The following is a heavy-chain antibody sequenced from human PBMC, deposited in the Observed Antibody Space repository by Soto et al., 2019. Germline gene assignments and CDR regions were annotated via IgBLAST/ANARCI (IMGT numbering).Heavy chain of an antibody. J-gene: IGHJ6*02. CDR2: IYYSANT. CDR3: ARSGGNSYYYGMDV. V-gene: IGHV4-31*02. D-gene: IGHD3-10*01. Sequence: QVQLQESGPGLVKPSQTLSLTCSVSGGSIISGGYYWSWIRQPPGKGLEWIGYIYYSANTHYNPSLTGRVSIAADPSQNQFSLNLSSVTAADTAVYYCARSGGNSYYYGMDVWGQGTTVTVSS. CDR1: GGSIISGGYY.